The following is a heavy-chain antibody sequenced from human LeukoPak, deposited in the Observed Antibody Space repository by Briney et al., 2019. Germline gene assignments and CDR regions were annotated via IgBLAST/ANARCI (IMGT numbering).Heavy chain of an antibody. Sequence: GESLKISCKGSGYSFTSYWIGWVRQMPGKGLEWMGIIYPGDSDTRYSPSFQGQVTISADKSISTAYLQWSSLKASDTAMYYCATRPYGDSSVPDAFDIWGQGTMVTVSS. D-gene: IGHD3-22*01. CDR1: GYSFTSYW. V-gene: IGHV5-51*01. J-gene: IGHJ3*02. CDR3: ATRPYGDSSVPDAFDI. CDR2: IYPGDSDT.